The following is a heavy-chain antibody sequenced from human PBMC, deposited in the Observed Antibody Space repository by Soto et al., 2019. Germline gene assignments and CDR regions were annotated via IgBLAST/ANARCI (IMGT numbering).Heavy chain of an antibody. J-gene: IGHJ4*02. CDR2: ISWNSGNI. CDR3: VRSKGGYSYGTPFDY. Sequence: EVQLEESGGALVQPGRSLRLSCAASGFSFDDYAMYWVRQVLGKGLEWVSSISWNSGNIDYADSVKGRFTTSRDNAKNSLYLQMNSLRPEDTALYYCVRSKGGYSYGTPFDYWGQGTLDTVSS. D-gene: IGHD5-18*01. CDR1: GFSFDDYA. V-gene: IGHV3-9*01.